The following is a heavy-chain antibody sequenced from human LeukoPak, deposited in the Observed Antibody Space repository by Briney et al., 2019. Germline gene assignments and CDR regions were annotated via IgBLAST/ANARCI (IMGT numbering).Heavy chain of an antibody. D-gene: IGHD5-18*01. CDR3: ARDGYTYGQVDY. V-gene: IGHV1-2*02. CDR2: INPNSGGT. Sequence: ASVKVSCKASGHTFTDYYWHWVRQAPGQGLEWMGWINPNSGGTNYAQKFQGRVTTTRDTSVSTAYMELSGLTSDDTAVYYCARDGYTYGQVDYWGQGTQVTVSS. CDR1: GHTFTDYY. J-gene: IGHJ4*02.